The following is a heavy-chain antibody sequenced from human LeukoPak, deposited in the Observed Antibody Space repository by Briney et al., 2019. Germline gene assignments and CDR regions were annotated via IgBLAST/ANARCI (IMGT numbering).Heavy chain of an antibody. D-gene: IGHD2/OR15-2a*01. CDR3: AKSRGNWPEDAFDI. J-gene: IGHJ3*02. CDR1: GFSLSSCA. V-gene: IGHV3-23*01. Sequence: QAGGSLRLSCAASGFSLSSCAMSWVRQTPGKGLKWVSTISGSGGSTYYADSVKGRFTISRDNSKNTLFLQMNNLRAEDTAVYYCAKSRGNWPEDAFDIWGQGTMVTVSS. CDR2: ISGSGGST.